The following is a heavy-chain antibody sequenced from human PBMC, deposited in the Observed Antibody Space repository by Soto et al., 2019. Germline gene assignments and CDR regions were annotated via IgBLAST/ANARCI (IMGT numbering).Heavy chain of an antibody. V-gene: IGHV1-18*01. CDR3: ARISARRNDFDV. CDR2: ITPYNGNT. Sequence: QVQLVQSGAEVKNPGASVKVSCQASNYLFGAFGISWVRQAPGQGLEWMGWITPYNGNTHYAEKFQDRVTMTADKSTTTAYMEVRRLTSDDTAAYFCARISARRNDFDVWGQGTVVTVSS. J-gene: IGHJ3*01. CDR1: NYLFGAFG.